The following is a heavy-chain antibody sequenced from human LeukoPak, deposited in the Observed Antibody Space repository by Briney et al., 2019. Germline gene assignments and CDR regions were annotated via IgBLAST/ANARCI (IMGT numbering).Heavy chain of an antibody. V-gene: IGHV3-48*03. CDR2: ISSSGSTI. Sequence: PGGSLRLSCAASGFTFSSYEMNWVRQAPGKGLEWVSYISSSGSTIYYADSVKGRFTIYRDNAKNSLYLQMNSLRAEDTAVYYCASYLTRITMVPEAFDIWGQGTMVTVSS. J-gene: IGHJ3*02. D-gene: IGHD3-10*01. CDR1: GFTFSSYE. CDR3: ASYLTRITMVPEAFDI.